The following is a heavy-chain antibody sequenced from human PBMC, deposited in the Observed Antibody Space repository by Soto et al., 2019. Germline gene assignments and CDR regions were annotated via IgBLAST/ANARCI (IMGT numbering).Heavy chain of an antibody. V-gene: IGHV4-30-4*01. J-gene: IGHJ5*02. D-gene: IGHD6-6*01. CDR1: DGSISSGDYY. CDR3: ARGCIAARPDGWFVP. Sequence: SETLSLTCSVSDGSISSGDYYWSWIRQPPGKGLEWIGYIYYLGTTYYNPSLESRVTMSVDTSKNQFSLKLSSVTAADTAVYYCARGCIAARPDGWFVPWGQGTLVTVSS. CDR2: IYYLGTT.